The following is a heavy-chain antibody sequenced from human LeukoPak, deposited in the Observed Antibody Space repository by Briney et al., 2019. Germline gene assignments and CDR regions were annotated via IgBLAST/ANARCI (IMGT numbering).Heavy chain of an antibody. J-gene: IGHJ4*02. CDR2: IYTSGST. CDR1: GGSISSYY. Sequence: PSETLSLTCTVSGGSISSYYWSWIRQPAGKGLEWIGRIYTSGSTNYNTSLKSRVTMSVDTSKNQFSLKLSSATAADTAVYYCAREYYYDSSGCYDYWGQGTLVTVSS. CDR3: AREYYYDSSGCYDY. V-gene: IGHV4-4*07. D-gene: IGHD3-22*01.